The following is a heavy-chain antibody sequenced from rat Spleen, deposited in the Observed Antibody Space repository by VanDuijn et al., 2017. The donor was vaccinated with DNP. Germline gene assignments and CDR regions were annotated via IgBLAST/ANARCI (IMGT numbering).Heavy chain of an antibody. CDR1: GFTFSSYD. D-gene: IGHD4-1*01. CDR2: ITSGDPHT. Sequence: EVQLVESGGGLVQPGRSLKLSCAASGFTFSSYDMAWVRQAPSKGLEWVASITSGDPHTYYPDSVKGRFTISRDNAKNTLYLQMNSLRSEDTATYYCARFDGYNYLYLMDAWGQGTSVTVSS. V-gene: IGHV5S13*01. CDR3: ARFDGYNYLYLMDA. J-gene: IGHJ4*01.